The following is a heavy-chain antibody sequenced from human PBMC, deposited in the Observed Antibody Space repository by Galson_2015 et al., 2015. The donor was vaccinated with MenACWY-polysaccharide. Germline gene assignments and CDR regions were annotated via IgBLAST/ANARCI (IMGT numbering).Heavy chain of an antibody. CDR3: ARQGVWFGDYYYYYGMDV. D-gene: IGHD3-10*01. V-gene: IGHV4-39*01. CDR2: IYYSGST. J-gene: IGHJ6*02. CDR1: GGSISSSSYY. Sequence: SETLSLTCTVSGGSISSSSYYWGWIRQPPGKGPEWIGSIYYSGSTYYNPSLKSRVTISVDTSKNQFSLKLSSVTAADTAVYYCARQGVWFGDYYYYYGMDVWGQGTTVTVSS.